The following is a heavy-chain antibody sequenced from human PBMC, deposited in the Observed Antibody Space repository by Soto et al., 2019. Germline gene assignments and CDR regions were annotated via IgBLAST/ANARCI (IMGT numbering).Heavy chain of an antibody. CDR3: AGGSIWFGGYGIDV. D-gene: IGHD3-10*01. J-gene: IGHJ6*02. CDR2: MNPNSGHT. Sequence: ASVKVSCKASGYTFIKYDINWVRQATGQGLEWVGWMNPNSGHTVYAQNCQGRVTVTRDTSINTAYMELSSLRSEDTAIYFCAGGSIWFGGYGIDVWAQGTTVTVSS. CDR1: GYTFIKYD. V-gene: IGHV1-8*01.